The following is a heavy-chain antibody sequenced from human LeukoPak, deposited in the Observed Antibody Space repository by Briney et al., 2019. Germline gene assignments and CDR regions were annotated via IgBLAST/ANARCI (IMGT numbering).Heavy chain of an antibody. Sequence: ASVKVSCKASGSTFTSYGISWVRPAPGQGLEWMGWISAYNGNTNYAQKLQGRVTMTTDTSTSTAYMELRSLRSDDTAVYYCARVYSSSWYEAPNKENDYWGQGTLVTVSS. CDR3: ARVYSSSWYEAPNKENDY. CDR2: ISAYNGNT. J-gene: IGHJ4*02. D-gene: IGHD6-13*01. V-gene: IGHV1-18*01. CDR1: GSTFTSYG.